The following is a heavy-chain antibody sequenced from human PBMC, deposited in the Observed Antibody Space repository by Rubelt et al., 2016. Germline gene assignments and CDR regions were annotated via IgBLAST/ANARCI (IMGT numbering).Heavy chain of an antibody. V-gene: IGHV1-24*01. CDR2: FDPEDGET. CDR3: ARYLGIEGDFDY. D-gene: IGHD7-27*01. Sequence: QVQLVQSGAEVKKPGASVKVSCKVSGYTLTELSMHWVRQAPGKGLEWMGGFDPEDGETIYAQKFPVRGTMTEETSTDTAYMELSSLRSDDTAVYYCARYLGIEGDFDYWGQGTLVTVSS. CDR1: GYTLTELS. J-gene: IGHJ4*02.